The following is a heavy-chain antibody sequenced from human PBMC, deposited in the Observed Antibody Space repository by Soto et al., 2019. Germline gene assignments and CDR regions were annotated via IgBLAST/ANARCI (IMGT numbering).Heavy chain of an antibody. D-gene: IGHD2-21*02. Sequence: VESLKISCKGSGYSFTSYWIGWVRQMPGKGLEWMGIIYPGDSDTRYSPSFQGQVTISADKSISTAYLQWSSLKASDTAMYYCERHQASCGRDCIYGDAFDIWGQGTMVTVSS. V-gene: IGHV5-51*01. CDR3: ERHQASCGRDCIYGDAFDI. CDR1: GYSFTSYW. J-gene: IGHJ3*02. CDR2: IYPGDSDT.